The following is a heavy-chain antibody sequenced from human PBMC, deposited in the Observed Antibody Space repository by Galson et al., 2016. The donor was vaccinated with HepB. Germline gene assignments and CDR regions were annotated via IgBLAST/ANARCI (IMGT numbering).Heavy chain of an antibody. J-gene: IGHJ5*02. Sequence: QSGAEVKKPGESLRISCEGSGYSFTNYWISWVRQMPGKGLEWMGRIDPSDSYTNYSPSFHGHVTFSADKSLSTVYLHWSSLKASDTAMYYCARVGSDILTGSDNWFDPWGQGTLVTVSS. CDR3: ARVGSDILTGSDNWFDP. V-gene: IGHV5-10-1*01. D-gene: IGHD3-9*01. CDR2: IDPSDSYT. CDR1: GYSFTNYW.